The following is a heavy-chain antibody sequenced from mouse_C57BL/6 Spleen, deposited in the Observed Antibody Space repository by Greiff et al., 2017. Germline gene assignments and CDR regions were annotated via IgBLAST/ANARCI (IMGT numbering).Heavy chain of an antibody. D-gene: IGHD1-1*01. CDR2: IRNKANGYTT. Sequence: EVQVVESGGGLVQPGGSLSLSCAASGFTFTDYYMSWVRQPPGKALEWLGFIRNKANGYTTEYSASVKGRFTISRDNSQSILYLQMNARSAEDSATYYCARYKDYGSPWFAYWGQGALVTVSA. CDR1: GFTFTDYY. J-gene: IGHJ3*01. CDR3: ARYKDYGSPWFAY. V-gene: IGHV7-3*01.